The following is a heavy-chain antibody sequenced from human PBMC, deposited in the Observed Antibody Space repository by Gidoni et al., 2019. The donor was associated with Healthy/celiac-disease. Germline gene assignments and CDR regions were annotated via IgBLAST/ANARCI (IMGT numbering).Heavy chain of an antibody. J-gene: IGHJ3*02. CDR3: AHFRGGHDAFDI. CDR1: GFSPSTSGVG. V-gene: IGHV2-5*02. CDR2: IYWADDT. D-gene: IGHD3-16*01. Sequence: QITLRESGPTLVIPTQTLTLPCTFSGFSPSTSGVGVGWIRQPPGKALEWLALIYWADDTRYSPSLKSRLTITKDTTKNQVVLTMTNMDPVDTATYYCAHFRGGHDAFDIWGQGTMVTVSS.